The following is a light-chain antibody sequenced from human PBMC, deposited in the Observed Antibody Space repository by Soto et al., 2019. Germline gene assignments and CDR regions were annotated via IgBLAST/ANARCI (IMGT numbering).Light chain of an antibody. CDR3: QHYTTYSP. CDR2: KAS. J-gene: IGKJ1*01. V-gene: IGKV1-5*03. Sequence: IEIAQSPPTLSASVGDRVIITFRASQSISSWLAWYQQKPGKAPKLLIYKASSLESGVPSRFSGSGSGTEFTLTISSLQPDDFATYYGQHYTTYSPFGQGTKVDI. CDR1: QSISSW.